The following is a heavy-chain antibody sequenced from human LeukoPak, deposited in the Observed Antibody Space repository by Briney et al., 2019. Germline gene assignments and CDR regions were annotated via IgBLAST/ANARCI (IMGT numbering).Heavy chain of an antibody. Sequence: SETLSLTCTVSGASITSYYWSWIRQPPGKGLEWIGEINHSGSTNYNPSLKSRVTISVDTSKNQFSLKLSSVTAADTAVYYCARLPYYYDSSGYYYFSFDYWGQGTLVTVS. D-gene: IGHD3-22*01. CDR1: GASITSYY. CDR2: INHSGST. J-gene: IGHJ4*02. CDR3: ARLPYYYDSSGYYYFSFDY. V-gene: IGHV4-34*01.